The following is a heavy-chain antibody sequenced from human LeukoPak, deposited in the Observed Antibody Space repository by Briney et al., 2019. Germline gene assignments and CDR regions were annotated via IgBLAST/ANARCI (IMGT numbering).Heavy chain of an antibody. V-gene: IGHV4-59*12. CDR3: ARDPPSYIVGATTSDY. D-gene: IGHD1-26*01. CDR1: GGSISSYY. CDR2: IYYSGST. Sequence: SETLSLTCTVSGGSISSYYWSWIRQPPGKGLEWTGYIYYSGSTNYNPSLKSRVTISVDTSKNQFSLKLSSVTAADTAVYYCARDPPSYIVGATTSDYWGQGTLVTVSS. J-gene: IGHJ4*02.